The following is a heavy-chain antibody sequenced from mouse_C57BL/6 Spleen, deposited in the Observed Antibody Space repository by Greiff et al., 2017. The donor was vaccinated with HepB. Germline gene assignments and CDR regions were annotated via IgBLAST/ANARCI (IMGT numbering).Heavy chain of an antibody. V-gene: IGHV1-26*01. Sequence: EVQLQQSGPELVKPGASVKISCKASGYTFTDYYMNWVKQSHGKSLEWIGDINPNNGGTSYNQKFKGKATLTVDKSSSTAYMELRSRTSEDSAVYYCARREGYYYGSSYEWFAYWGQGTLVTVSA. D-gene: IGHD1-1*01. CDR2: INPNNGGT. CDR3: ARREGYYYGSSYEWFAY. CDR1: GYTFTDYY. J-gene: IGHJ3*01.